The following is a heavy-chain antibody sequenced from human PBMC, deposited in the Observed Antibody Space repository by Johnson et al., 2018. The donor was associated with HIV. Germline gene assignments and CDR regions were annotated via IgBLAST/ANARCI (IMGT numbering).Heavy chain of an antibody. V-gene: IGHV3-30-3*01. J-gene: IGHJ3*02. CDR1: GFTLSSYA. D-gene: IGHD3-22*01. CDR2: ISYDGSNK. CDR3: ARDLSMIVVANAFDI. Sequence: QVQMVESGGGVVQPGRSLRLSCTASGFTLSSYAIHWVRQAPGQGLEWVAVISYDGSNKYYADSVKGRFTISRDNSKNTLYLQMHSLSAEDTAVYYCARDLSMIVVANAFDIGGQGTMVTVSS.